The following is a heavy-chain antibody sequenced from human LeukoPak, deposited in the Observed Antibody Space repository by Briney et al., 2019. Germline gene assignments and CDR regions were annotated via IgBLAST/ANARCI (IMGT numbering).Heavy chain of an antibody. CDR2: ISWNSGSI. V-gene: IGHV3-9*01. Sequence: PGGSLRLSCAASGFTFDDYAMHWVRQAPGKGLEWVSGISWNSGSIGYADSVKGRFTISRDNAKNSLYLQMNSLRAEDTALYYCAKASTPSGSYHIDYWGQGTLVTVSS. CDR3: AKASTPSGSYHIDY. CDR1: GFTFDDYA. D-gene: IGHD1-26*01. J-gene: IGHJ4*02.